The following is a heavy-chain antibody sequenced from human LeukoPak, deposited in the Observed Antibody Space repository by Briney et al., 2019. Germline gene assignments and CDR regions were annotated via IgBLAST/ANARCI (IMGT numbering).Heavy chain of an antibody. CDR2: ISSSSSYI. CDR3: ASVGWFGELFVDY. Sequence: GGSLRLSCAASGFTFSSYSMNWVRQAPGKGLEWVSSISSSSSYIYYADSVKGRFTISRDNAKNSLYLQMSSLRAEDTAVYYCASVGWFGELFVDYWGQGTLVTVSS. D-gene: IGHD3-10*01. J-gene: IGHJ4*02. CDR1: GFTFSSYS. V-gene: IGHV3-21*01.